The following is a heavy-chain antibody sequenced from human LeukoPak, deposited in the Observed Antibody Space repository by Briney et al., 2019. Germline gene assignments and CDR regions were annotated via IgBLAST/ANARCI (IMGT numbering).Heavy chain of an antibody. CDR2: INPNSGGT. CDR1: GYTFTGYY. J-gene: IGHJ4*02. Sequence: ASVKVSCKASGYTFTGYYMHWVRQAPGQGLEWMGWINPNSGGTNYAQKFQGRVTMTRDTSISTAYMELNGLRSDDTAVYYCAAGVTTVTTRIKRWGQGTLVTVSS. V-gene: IGHV1-2*02. CDR3: AAGVTTVTTRIKR. D-gene: IGHD4-17*01.